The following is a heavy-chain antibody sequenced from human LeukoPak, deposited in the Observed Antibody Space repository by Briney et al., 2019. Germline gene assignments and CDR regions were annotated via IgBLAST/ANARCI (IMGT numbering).Heavy chain of an antibody. CDR3: ARDYGGNRGFFDD. J-gene: IGHJ4*02. CDR1: GFIFSSYR. CDR2: ISTSSLYI. D-gene: IGHD4-23*01. Sequence: GGPLRLSCAASGFIFSSYRMSWVRQAPGKGLDWVSSISTSSLYIYYADSVKGRFTISRDNAKNSLYLQMNSLRAEDTAVYYCARDYGGNRGFFDDWGQGTLVTVSS. V-gene: IGHV3-21*01.